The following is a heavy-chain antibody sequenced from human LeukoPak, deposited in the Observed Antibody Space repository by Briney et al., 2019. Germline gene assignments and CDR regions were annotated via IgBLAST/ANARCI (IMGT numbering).Heavy chain of an antibody. CDR1: GYTFTDYY. CDR2: INPNSGGT. CDR3: ARAYYYDSSGYPDY. D-gene: IGHD3-22*01. Sequence: ASVKVSCKASGYTFTDYYIHWMRQAPGQGLEWMGRINPNSGGTNYAQKFQGRVTMTSDTPISTAYMELSRLRSDDTAVYYCARAYYYDSSGYPDYWGQGTLVTVSS. J-gene: IGHJ4*02. V-gene: IGHV1-2*06.